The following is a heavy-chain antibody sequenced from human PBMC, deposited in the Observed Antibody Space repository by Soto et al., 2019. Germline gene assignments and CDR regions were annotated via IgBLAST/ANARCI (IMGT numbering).Heavy chain of an antibody. V-gene: IGHV3-74*01. CDR1: GFTFSSYW. Sequence: EVQLVESGGGSVQPGGSLRLSCAASGFTFSSYWMHWVRQAPGKGLVWVSRIKSDGSGTYYADSVKGRLTISRDNAKHTLYRQMNSFRSEDTAVYYCARGDGDYYDGNGYLGRHWGQGTLVTVSS. CDR3: ARGDGDYYDGNGYLGRH. J-gene: IGHJ4*02. D-gene: IGHD3-22*01. CDR2: IKSDGSGT.